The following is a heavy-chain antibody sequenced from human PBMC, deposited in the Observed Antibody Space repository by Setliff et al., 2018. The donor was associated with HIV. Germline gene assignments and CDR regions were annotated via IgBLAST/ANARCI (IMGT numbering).Heavy chain of an antibody. J-gene: IGHJ6*03. Sequence: GASVKVSCKASGYTFTSYYLYWLRQAPGQGLEWMGISYPSDGRTQYAQKFQGRVTMTRDTSTSTAYMELNSLSSEDTAIYYCASSAGAVPTTAPYGDYYYYFYMDVWGKGTTVTVSS. CDR3: ASSAGAVPTTAPYGDYYYYFYMDV. V-gene: IGHV1-46*01. CDR2: SYPSDGRT. D-gene: IGHD1-1*01. CDR1: GYTFTSYY.